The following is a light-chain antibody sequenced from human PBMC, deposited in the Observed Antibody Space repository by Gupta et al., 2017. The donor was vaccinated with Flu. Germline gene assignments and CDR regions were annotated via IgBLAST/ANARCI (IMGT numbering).Light chain of an antibody. CDR2: GAS. V-gene: IGKV3-15*01. J-gene: IGKJ1*01. Sequence: EIVMTQSPATLSVSPGERATLSCRARQGVRSNLAWYQQKPGQAPRLLIYGASTRATGIPARFSGSGSGTEFTLTISSRQSEDFAVYYCQQHKNWPPWTCGQGTKVEIK. CDR1: QGVRSN. CDR3: QQHKNWPPWT.